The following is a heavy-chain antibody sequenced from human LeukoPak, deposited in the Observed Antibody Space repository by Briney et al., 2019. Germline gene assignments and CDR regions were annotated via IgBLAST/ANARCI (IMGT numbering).Heavy chain of an antibody. J-gene: IGHJ4*02. CDR3: ARATSGSFNYFDY. Sequence: GGSLRLSCAASGFTVSSNYMSWVRQAPGKGLEWVSVIYSGGSTYYADSVKGRFTISRDNSKNTLYLQMNSLRAEDTAVYYCARATSGSFNYFDYWGQGTLVTVSS. CDR2: IYSGGST. V-gene: IGHV3-53*01. CDR1: GFTVSSNY. D-gene: IGHD3-10*01.